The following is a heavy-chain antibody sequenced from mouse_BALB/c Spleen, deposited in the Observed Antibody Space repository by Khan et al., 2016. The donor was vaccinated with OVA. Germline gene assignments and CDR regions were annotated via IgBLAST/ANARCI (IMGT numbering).Heavy chain of an antibody. D-gene: IGHD1-1*01. V-gene: IGHV1-7*01. J-gene: IGHJ2*01. CDR2: INPSTGYT. CDR1: GYTFINYW. Sequence: QVQLQQSGAELAKPGASVKMSCKASGYTFINYWILWVKQRPGQGLEWIGYINPSTGYTEYNQNFKDKATLTADKSSSTAYRQLSSRTSEDSAVYYCARRGLRWDFDYWGQGTTLTVSS. CDR3: ARRGLRWDFDY.